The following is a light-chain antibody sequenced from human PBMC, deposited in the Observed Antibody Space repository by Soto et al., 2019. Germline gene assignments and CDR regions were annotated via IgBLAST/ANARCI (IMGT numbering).Light chain of an antibody. CDR3: QQYNDWLT. V-gene: IGKV3-15*01. Sequence: EIVRTQSPDTLSVSPGERATLFCRASQSVSSTVAWYQQGPGRAPRLLIYGASTRATGIPARFSGSGSGTEFTLTISSLQSEDFAVYYCQQYNDWLTFGGGTKVDIK. CDR2: GAS. J-gene: IGKJ4*01. CDR1: QSVSST.